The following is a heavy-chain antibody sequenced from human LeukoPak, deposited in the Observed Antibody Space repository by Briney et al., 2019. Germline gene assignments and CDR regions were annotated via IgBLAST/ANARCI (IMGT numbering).Heavy chain of an antibody. J-gene: IGHJ4*02. CDR3: AKDHIVVVPAAPEVDY. V-gene: IGHV3-30*04. CDR1: GFTFSSYA. Sequence: GGSLRLSCAASGFTFSSYAMHWVRQAPGKGLEWVAVISYDGSNKYYADSVKGRFTISRDNSKNTLYLQMNSLRAEDTAVYYCAKDHIVVVPAAPEVDYWGQGTLVTVSS. D-gene: IGHD2-2*01. CDR2: ISYDGSNK.